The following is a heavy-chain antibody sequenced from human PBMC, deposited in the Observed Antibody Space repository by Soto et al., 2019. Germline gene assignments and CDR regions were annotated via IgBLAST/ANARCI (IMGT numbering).Heavy chain of an antibody. Sequence: GGSLRLSCAGSGFIFSNNGMHWVRQAPGKGLEWVAFISYDGGETFYADSVKGRSTISRDNSKSTLFLHMNSLKKEDTAVYYCAITSVADASFDYWGQGTLVTVSS. CDR3: AITSVADASFDY. J-gene: IGHJ4*02. V-gene: IGHV3-30*03. D-gene: IGHD5-12*01. CDR1: GFIFSNNG. CDR2: ISYDGGET.